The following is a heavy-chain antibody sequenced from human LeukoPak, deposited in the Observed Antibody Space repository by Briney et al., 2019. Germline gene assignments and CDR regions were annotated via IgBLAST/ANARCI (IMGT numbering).Heavy chain of an antibody. V-gene: IGHV1-69*13. D-gene: IGHD6-19*01. J-gene: IGHJ6*02. CDR1: GGTFSSYA. Sequence: SVKVSCKASGGTFSSYAISWVRQAPGQGLEWMGGIIPILGTANYAQKFQGRVTITADESTSTAYMELSSLRSEDTAVYYCAGDSSGWPPLSYMDVWGQGTTVTVSS. CDR2: IIPILGTA. CDR3: AGDSSGWPPLSYMDV.